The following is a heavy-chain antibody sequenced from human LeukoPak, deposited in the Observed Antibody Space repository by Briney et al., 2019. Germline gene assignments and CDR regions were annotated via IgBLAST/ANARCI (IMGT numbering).Heavy chain of an antibody. D-gene: IGHD2-21*02. Sequence: SVKVSCKASGGTFSSYAISWVRQAPGQGLEWMGGIIPIFGTANYAQKFQGRVTITTDESTSTAYMELSSLRSEDTAVYYCARDDDCGGDCPLDYWGQGTLVTVSS. J-gene: IGHJ4*02. CDR1: GGTFSSYA. V-gene: IGHV1-69*05. CDR3: ARDDDCGGDCPLDY. CDR2: IIPIFGTA.